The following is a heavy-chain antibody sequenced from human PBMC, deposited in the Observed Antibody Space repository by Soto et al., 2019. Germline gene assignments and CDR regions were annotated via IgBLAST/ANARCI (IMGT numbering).Heavy chain of an antibody. V-gene: IGHV4-4*02. D-gene: IGHD3-10*01. CDR2: IYHSGST. CDR3: ASLIYYRNWYFDL. CDR1: GGSISSSNW. Sequence: HVQLQESGPGLVKPSGTLSLTCAVSGGSISSSNWWSWVRQPPGKGLEWIGEIYHSGSTNYNPSLTSRVIISVDRSENQFSLRLSSVTAADTTVYYCASLIYYRNWYFDLWGRGTLVTVSS. J-gene: IGHJ2*01.